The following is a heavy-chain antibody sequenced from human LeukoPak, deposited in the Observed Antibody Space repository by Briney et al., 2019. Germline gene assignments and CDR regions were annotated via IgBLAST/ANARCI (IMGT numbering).Heavy chain of an antibody. CDR3: ATYRQIQVPFEF. CDR1: GFTFSDFP. J-gene: IGHJ4*02. V-gene: IGHV3-23*01. D-gene: IGHD5-18*01. Sequence: QTGGSLRLSCAASGFTFSDFPMIWVRQAPGKGLEWVSSIFPSSDEIHYADSVKGRFTIPRDNSRSTLSLQMDSLRAEDTATYYCATYRQIQVPFEFWGQGTLVTVSS. CDR2: IFPSSDEI.